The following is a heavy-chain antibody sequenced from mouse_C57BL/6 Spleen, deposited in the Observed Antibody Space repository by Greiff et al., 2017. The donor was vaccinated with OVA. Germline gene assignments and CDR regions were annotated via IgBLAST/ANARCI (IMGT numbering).Heavy chain of an antibody. CDR1: GYTFTSYW. D-gene: IGHD2-3*01. CDR2: INPSNGGT. V-gene: IGHV1-53*01. Sequence: QVQLQQPGTELVKPGASVKLSCKASGYTFTSYWMHWVKQRPGQGLEWIGNINPSNGGTNYNEKFKSKATLTVDKSSSTAYMQLSSLTSEDSAVYYCARSPVYDGYSYYFDYWGQGTTLTVSS. J-gene: IGHJ2*01. CDR3: ARSPVYDGYSYYFDY.